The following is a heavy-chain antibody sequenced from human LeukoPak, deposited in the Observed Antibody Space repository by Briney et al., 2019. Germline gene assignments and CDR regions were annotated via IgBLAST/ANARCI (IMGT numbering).Heavy chain of an antibody. D-gene: IGHD6-13*01. Sequence: ASVKVSCKASGYTFTSYDINWVRQATGQGLEWMGWMNPNSGNTGYAQKFQGRVTITRNTSISTAYMELSSLRSEDTAVYYCARGRSVSSSWAGDAFDIWGQGTMVTVSS. CDR3: ARGRSVSSSWAGDAFDI. J-gene: IGHJ3*02. V-gene: IGHV1-8*03. CDR1: GYTFTSYD. CDR2: MNPNSGNT.